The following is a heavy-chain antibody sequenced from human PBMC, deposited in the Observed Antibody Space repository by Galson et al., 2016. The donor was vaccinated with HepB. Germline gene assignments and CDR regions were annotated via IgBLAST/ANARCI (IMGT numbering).Heavy chain of an antibody. CDR1: GYSFINFW. J-gene: IGHJ4*02. CDR3: ARQPVITSPFDY. D-gene: IGHD4-23*01. Sequence: QSGAEVKKPGESLTISCKASGYSFINFWINWVRQMPGKGLEWMGRIDPSDSNTNYSPSFQGHITISAGKSISTAYLQLSSLKASDTAVYYCARQPVITSPFDYWGQGTLVTVSS. V-gene: IGHV5-10-1*01. CDR2: IDPSDSNT.